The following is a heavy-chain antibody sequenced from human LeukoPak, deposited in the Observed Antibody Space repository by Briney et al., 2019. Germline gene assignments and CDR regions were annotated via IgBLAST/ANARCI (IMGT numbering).Heavy chain of an antibody. V-gene: IGHV3-48*01. J-gene: IGHJ4*02. CDR1: GFTFSSYS. CDR2: IRSSSSTI. CDR3: ARAIDDYVWGSYLEYYFDY. D-gene: IGHD3-16*02. Sequence: PGGSLRLSCAASGFTFSSYSMNWVRQAPGKRLEWVSYIRSSSSTIYYADSVKGRFTISRDNAKNSLYLQMNSLRAEDTAVYYCARAIDDYVWGSYLEYYFDYWGQGTLVTVSS.